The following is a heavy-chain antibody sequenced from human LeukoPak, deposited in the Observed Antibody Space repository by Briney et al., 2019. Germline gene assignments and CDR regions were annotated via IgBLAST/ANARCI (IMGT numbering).Heavy chain of an antibody. D-gene: IGHD4-23*01. V-gene: IGHV3-23*01. Sequence: PGESLRLSCAASGFTFSRFTINWVRQAPGKGLEWVSGISGSDSSTYYADSVKGRFTISRDNSKNTLYLQMNSLRAEDTAVYYCAKGGGWLYYFDYWGQGTLVTVSS. J-gene: IGHJ4*02. CDR1: GFTFSRFT. CDR2: ISGSDSST. CDR3: AKGGGWLYYFDY.